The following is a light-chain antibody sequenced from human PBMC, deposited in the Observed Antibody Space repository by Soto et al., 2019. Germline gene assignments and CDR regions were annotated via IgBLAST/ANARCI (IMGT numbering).Light chain of an antibody. J-gene: IGKJ2*01. Sequence: EIVLTQSPGTLSLSTGERATLSCRASQSVSSSYLAWYQQKPGQAPRLLIYGASSRATGIPDRFSGSGSGTDFTLTISRLEPEDFAVYYCHQYGSSPYTFGQGTKLEIK. CDR2: GAS. CDR1: QSVSSSY. CDR3: HQYGSSPYT. V-gene: IGKV3-20*01.